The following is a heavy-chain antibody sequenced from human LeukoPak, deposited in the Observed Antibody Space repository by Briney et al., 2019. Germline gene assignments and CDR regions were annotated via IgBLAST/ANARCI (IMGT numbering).Heavy chain of an antibody. V-gene: IGHV3-30*02. CDR1: GFTFSSYG. J-gene: IGHJ4*02. CDR3: ARGASGGAVTATPDY. D-gene: IGHD2-21*02. Sequence: GGSLRLSCAASGFTFSSYGMHWVRQAPGKGLEGVAFIRYDGSNKYYADSVKGRFTISRDNSKNTLYLQMNSMRAEDTAVYYCARGASGGAVTATPDYWGQGTLVTVSS. CDR2: IRYDGSNK.